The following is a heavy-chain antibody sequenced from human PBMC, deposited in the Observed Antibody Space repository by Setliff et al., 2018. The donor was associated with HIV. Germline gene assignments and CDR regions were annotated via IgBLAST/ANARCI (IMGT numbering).Heavy chain of an antibody. CDR1: GGSFSGYY. D-gene: IGHD1-1*01. CDR2: INHSGST. CDR3: ARAFAGFYYYGMDV. Sequence: KTSETLSLTCAVYGGSFSGYYWSWIRQPPGKGLEWIGEINHSGSTNYNPSLKSRVTISVDTSKNQFSLKLSSVTAADTAVYYCARAFAGFYYYGMDVWGQGTTVTVSS. J-gene: IGHJ6*02. V-gene: IGHV4-34*01.